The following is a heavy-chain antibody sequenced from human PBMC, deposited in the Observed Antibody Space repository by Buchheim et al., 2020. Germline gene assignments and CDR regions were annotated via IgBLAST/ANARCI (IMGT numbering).Heavy chain of an antibody. CDR1: GYTFSSYY. V-gene: IGHV1-46*03. CDR2: INPSGGRA. J-gene: IGHJ5*02. Sequence: QVRLVQSGAEVKKPGASVKISCKASGYTFSSYYIHWVRQAPGEGLEWMGVINPSGGRADYAQKFQGRVNMTRDTSTSTVDMDLSSLRSEDTAVYYCARQAPLDLWGQGT. CDR3: ARQAPLDL.